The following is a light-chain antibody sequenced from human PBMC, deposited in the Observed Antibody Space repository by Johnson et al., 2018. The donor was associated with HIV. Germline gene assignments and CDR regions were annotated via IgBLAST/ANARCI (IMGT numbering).Light chain of an antibody. J-gene: IGLJ1*01. CDR1: SSNIGNNY. CDR2: DNN. CDR3: GTWDSSLNSDV. Sequence: QSVLTQPPSVSAAPGQKVTIPCSGSSSNIGNNYVSWYQQLPGTAPKLLIYDNNKRPSGIPDRFSGSKSGTSTTLGITGLQTGEEADYYCGTWDSSLNSDVLGTGTKVSVL. V-gene: IGLV1-51*01.